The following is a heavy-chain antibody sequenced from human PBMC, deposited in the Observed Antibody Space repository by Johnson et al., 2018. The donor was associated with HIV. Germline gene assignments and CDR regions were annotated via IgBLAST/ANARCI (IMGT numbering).Heavy chain of an antibody. CDR1: GFTVSSNY. Sequence: VQLVESGGGVVQPGRSLRLSCAASGFTVSSNYMSWVRQAPGKGLEWVSYISSSGTTIYYADSVKGRFTISRDNSKNTLYLQMNSRRAEGTAVYYCAREGGGPMGDAFDIWGQGTMVTVSS. J-gene: IGHJ3*02. D-gene: IGHD2-8*01. V-gene: IGHV3-48*01. CDR3: AREGGGPMGDAFDI. CDR2: ISSSGTTI.